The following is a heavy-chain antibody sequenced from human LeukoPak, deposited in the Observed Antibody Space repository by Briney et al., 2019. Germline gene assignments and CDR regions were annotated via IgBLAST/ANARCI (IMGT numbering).Heavy chain of an antibody. J-gene: IGHJ4*02. CDR2: IYYSGST. D-gene: IGHD5-18*01. CDR1: GGSISGSSYY. V-gene: IGHV4-39*07. CDR3: ARSERGYSYGWYDY. Sequence: SETLSLTCTVSGGSISGSSYYWGWIRQSPGKGLEWIGSIYYSGSTYYNPSLKSRVTMSLDTSKKQFSLKLSSVTAADTAVYYCARSERGYSYGWYDYWGQGTLVTVSS.